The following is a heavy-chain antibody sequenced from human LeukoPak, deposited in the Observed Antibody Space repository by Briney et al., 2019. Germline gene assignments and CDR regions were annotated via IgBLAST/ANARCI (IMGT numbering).Heavy chain of an antibody. V-gene: IGHV1-2*02. D-gene: IGHD4-17*01. Sequence: ASVKVSFKASGYTFTGYYMHWVRQAPGQGLEWMGWINPNSGGTNYAQKFQGRVTMTRDTSISTAYMELSRLRSDDTAVYYCARGGSTTRNYYYYYYMDVWGKGTTVTVSS. CDR3: ARGGSTTRNYYYYYYMDV. J-gene: IGHJ6*03. CDR1: GYTFTGYY. CDR2: INPNSGGT.